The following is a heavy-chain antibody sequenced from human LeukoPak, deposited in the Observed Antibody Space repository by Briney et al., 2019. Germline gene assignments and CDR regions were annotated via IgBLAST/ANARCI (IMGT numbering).Heavy chain of an antibody. D-gene: IGHD6-19*01. CDR1: GFTFSNYA. Sequence: EGSLRLSCAASGFTFSNYAMSWVRQAPGKGLEWVSGISDTGGSTYYADSVKGRFTISRDNSKNTLYLQMNSLRAEDTAIYYCAKLPVSYSSGWSNFDYWGQGTLVTVSS. J-gene: IGHJ4*02. V-gene: IGHV3-23*01. CDR3: AKLPVSYSSGWSNFDY. CDR2: ISDTGGST.